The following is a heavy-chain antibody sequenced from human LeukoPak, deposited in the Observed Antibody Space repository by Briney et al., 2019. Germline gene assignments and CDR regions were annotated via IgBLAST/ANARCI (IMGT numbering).Heavy chain of an antibody. J-gene: IGHJ3*02. CDR1: GGSISSSSYY. CDR2: IYYSGST. D-gene: IGHD3-9*01. Sequence: SETLSLTCTVSGGSISSSSYYWGWIRQPPGKGLEWIGSIYYSGSTYYNPSLKSRVTISVDTSKNQFSLKLSSVTAADTAVYYCTRVLTYYDILTGRTHAFDIWGQGTMVTVSS. CDR3: TRVLTYYDILTGRTHAFDI. V-gene: IGHV4-39*07.